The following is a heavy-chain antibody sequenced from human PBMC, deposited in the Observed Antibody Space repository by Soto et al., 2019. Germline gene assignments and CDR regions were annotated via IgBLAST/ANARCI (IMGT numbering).Heavy chain of an antibody. CDR3: AAALTICGGYYYYYGMDV. J-gene: IGHJ6*02. CDR2: IVVGSGNT. D-gene: IGHD3-3*01. V-gene: IGHV1-58*01. Sequence: ASVKVSCKASGFTFTSSAVQWVRQARGQRLEWIGWIVVGSGNTNYAQKFQERVTITRDMSTSTAYMELSSLRSEDTAVYYCAAALTICGGYYYYYGMDVWGQGTTVTVSS. CDR1: GFTFTSSA.